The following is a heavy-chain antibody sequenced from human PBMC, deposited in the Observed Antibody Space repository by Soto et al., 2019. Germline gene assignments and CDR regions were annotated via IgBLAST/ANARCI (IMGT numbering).Heavy chain of an antibody. V-gene: IGHV1-18*01. CDR2: IATYNSNK. CDR1: GDTFTNFG. Sequence: HLVQSGPEVKQPGASVTVSCKTSGDTFTNFGLSWVRQAPGQGLEWMGWIATYNSNKNYAQKFQGRLTLTTDTSTSTAYMELKSLGYDDTAVYSCARVLRGVVNWFDPWGQGTLVTV. J-gene: IGHJ5*02. CDR3: ARVLRGVVNWFDP. D-gene: IGHD3-10*01.